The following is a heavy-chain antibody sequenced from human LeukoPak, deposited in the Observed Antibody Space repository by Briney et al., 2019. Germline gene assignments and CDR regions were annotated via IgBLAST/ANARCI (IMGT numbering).Heavy chain of an antibody. CDR2: IRYDGSNK. D-gene: IGHD2-2*01. CDR1: GFTFSSYG. CDR3: AKVRCSSTSCQGTFDY. J-gene: IGHJ4*02. V-gene: IGHV3-30*02. Sequence: PGGSLRLSCAASGFTFSSYGMHWVRQAPGKGLEWVAFIRYDGSNKYYADSVKGRFTISRDNSKNTLYLQMNSLRAEDTAVYYRAKVRCSSTSCQGTFDYWGQGTLVTVSS.